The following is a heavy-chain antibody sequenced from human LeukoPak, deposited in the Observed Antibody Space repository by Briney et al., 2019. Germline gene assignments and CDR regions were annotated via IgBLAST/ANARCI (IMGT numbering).Heavy chain of an antibody. CDR1: GYTFTGYY. CDR3: AREMGEYYDILTGYFPFDY. Sequence: ASVKVSCKASGYTFTGYYMHWVRQAPGQGLEWMGWINHNSGGTNYAQKFQGRVTMTRDTSISTAYMELSRLRSDDTAVYYCAREMGEYYDILTGYFPFDYWSQGTLVTVSS. J-gene: IGHJ4*02. D-gene: IGHD3-9*01. CDR2: INHNSGGT. V-gene: IGHV1-2*02.